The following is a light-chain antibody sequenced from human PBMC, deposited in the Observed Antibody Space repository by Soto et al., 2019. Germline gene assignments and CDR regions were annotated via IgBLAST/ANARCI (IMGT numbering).Light chain of an antibody. V-gene: IGLV2-11*01. CDR2: DVS. CDR3: CLYAGSYTFYV. Sequence: QSALTQPRSVSGSPGQSVTISCTATSSDVGGYNYVSWYQQHPGKAPTLMIYDVSKRPSGVPDRFSGSKSGNTASLTISGLQAEDEADYYCCLYAGSYTFYVFGKGTKLTVL. J-gene: IGLJ1*01. CDR1: SSDVGGYNY.